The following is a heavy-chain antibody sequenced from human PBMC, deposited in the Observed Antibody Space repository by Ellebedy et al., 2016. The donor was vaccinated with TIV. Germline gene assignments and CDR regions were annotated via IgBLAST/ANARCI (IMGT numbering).Heavy chain of an antibody. V-gene: IGHV3-48*01. CDR2: ISSSSRTI. CDR3: AAAAGAGDDAFDI. CDR1: GFTFIIYS. J-gene: IGHJ3*02. Sequence: GESLKISXAAPGFTFIIYSLNWVRQAPGKGLEWVSYISSSSRTIYYADSVKGRFTISRDNAKNSLYLQMNSLRAEDTAVYYCAAAAGAGDDAFDIWGQGTMVTVSS. D-gene: IGHD6-13*01.